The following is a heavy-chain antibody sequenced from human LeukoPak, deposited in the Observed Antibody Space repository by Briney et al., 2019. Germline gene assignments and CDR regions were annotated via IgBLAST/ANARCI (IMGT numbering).Heavy chain of an antibody. CDR2: IYPGDSDT. J-gene: IGHJ6*03. V-gene: IGHV5-51*01. CDR3: ARHVTIFGVVTYYMDV. CDR1: GYSFTSYW. Sequence: GESLKISCKGSGYSFTSYWIGWVRPMPGKGLEWMEIIYPGDSDTRYSPSFQGQVTISADKSISTAYLQWSSLKASDTAMYYCARHVTIFGVVTYYMDVWGKGTTVTVSS. D-gene: IGHD3-3*01.